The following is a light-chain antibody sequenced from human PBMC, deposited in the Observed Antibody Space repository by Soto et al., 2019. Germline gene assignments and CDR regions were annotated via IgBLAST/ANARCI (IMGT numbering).Light chain of an antibody. J-gene: IGKJ1*01. CDR3: QQSYSTPRT. Sequence: DIQMTQSPSSLSASVGDRVTITCRASQSISSYLNWYQQKPGKAPRLLIYAASSLQSGVPSRFSGSGSGTDFIFTISSLQPEDFATYYCQQSYSTPRTFGQGTKGDI. CDR2: AAS. V-gene: IGKV1-39*01. CDR1: QSISSY.